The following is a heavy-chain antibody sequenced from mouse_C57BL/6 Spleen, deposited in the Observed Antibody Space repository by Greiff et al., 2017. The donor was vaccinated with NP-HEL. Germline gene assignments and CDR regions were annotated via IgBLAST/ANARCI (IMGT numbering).Heavy chain of an antibody. V-gene: IGHV1-52*01. Sequence: QVHVKQPGAELVRPGSSVKLSCKASGYTFTSYWMHWVKQRPIQGLEWIGNIDPSDSETHYNQKFKDKATLTVDKSSSTAYMQLSSLTSEDSAVYYCARGGYGSRSFDYWGQGTTLTVSS. CDR2: IDPSDSET. D-gene: IGHD1-1*01. CDR1: GYTFTSYW. CDR3: ARGGYGSRSFDY. J-gene: IGHJ2*01.